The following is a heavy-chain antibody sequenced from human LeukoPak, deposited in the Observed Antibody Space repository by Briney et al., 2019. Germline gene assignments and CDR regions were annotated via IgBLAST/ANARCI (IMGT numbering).Heavy chain of an antibody. CDR1: GFTLSSYA. Sequence: GGSLRLSCAASGFTLSSYAMTWVRQAPGKGLEWVSAISGGGGSTFYADSVKGRFTISRDNSKNTLYLQMNSLRAEDTAVYYCASQFPDIVVVVTAPPDFGFWGQGTLVTVSS. D-gene: IGHD2-15*01. CDR2: ISGGGGST. J-gene: IGHJ4*02. V-gene: IGHV3-23*01. CDR3: ASQFPDIVVVVTAPPDFGF.